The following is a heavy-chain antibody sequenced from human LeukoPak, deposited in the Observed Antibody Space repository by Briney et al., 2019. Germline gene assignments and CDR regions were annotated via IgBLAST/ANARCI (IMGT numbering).Heavy chain of an antibody. D-gene: IGHD3-3*01. CDR1: AFTFNNYW. Sequence: GGSLRFSCAAPAFTFNNYWLSWVGQVPGKGLEWGAIIKEDGSKKYYVDSVKGRFTISRDNPKNSLYLQMNSLRAEDTAVYYCARGLSVVMNGGVAIERFDPWGQGTQVTVSS. CDR3: ARGLSVVMNGGVAIERFDP. J-gene: IGHJ5*02. CDR2: IKEDGSKK. V-gene: IGHV3-7*01.